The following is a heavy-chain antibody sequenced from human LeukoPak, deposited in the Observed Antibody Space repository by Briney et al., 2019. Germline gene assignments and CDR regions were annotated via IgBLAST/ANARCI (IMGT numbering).Heavy chain of an antibody. V-gene: IGHV1-69*05. CDR3: ARDHAPSYDSSSYYWFDP. D-gene: IGHD3-22*01. Sequence: SVKVSCKASGGTFSSYAINWVRQAPAQGLEWMGGIIPIFGTANYAQKFQGRATIPTDESTSTAYMELSSLRSEDTAVYYCARDHAPSYDSSSYYWFDPWGQGTLVTVSS. CDR1: GGTFSSYA. CDR2: IIPIFGTA. J-gene: IGHJ5*02.